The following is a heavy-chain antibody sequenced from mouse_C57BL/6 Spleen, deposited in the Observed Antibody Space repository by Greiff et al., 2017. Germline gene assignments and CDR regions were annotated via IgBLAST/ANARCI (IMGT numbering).Heavy chain of an antibody. Sequence: VQLQQPGAELVRPGSSVKLSCKASGYTFTSYWMHWVKQRPIQGLEWIGNIDPSDSETHYNQKFKDKATLTVDKSSSTAYMQLSSLTSEDSAVYYCARKRGNGVDYWGQGTTLTVSS. CDR1: GYTFTSYW. CDR2: IDPSDSET. V-gene: IGHV1-52*01. CDR3: ARKRGNGVDY. D-gene: IGHD2-1*01. J-gene: IGHJ2*01.